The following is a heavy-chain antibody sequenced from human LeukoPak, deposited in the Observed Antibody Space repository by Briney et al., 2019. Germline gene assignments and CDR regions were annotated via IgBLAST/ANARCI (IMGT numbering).Heavy chain of an antibody. CDR1: GFTFSSYW. J-gene: IGHJ4*02. D-gene: IGHD6-13*01. V-gene: IGHV3-7*01. CDR3: AKDMREITRQQLTGFDY. Sequence: GGSLRLSCAASGFTFSSYWMSWVRQAPGKGLEWVANIKQDGSEKYYVDSVKGRFTISRDNAKNSLYLQMNSLRAEDTAVYYCAKDMREITRQQLTGFDYWGQGTLVTVSS. CDR2: IKQDGSEK.